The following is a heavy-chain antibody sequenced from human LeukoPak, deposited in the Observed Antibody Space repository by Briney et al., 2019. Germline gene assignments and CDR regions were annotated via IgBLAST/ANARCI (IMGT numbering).Heavy chain of an antibody. Sequence: GGSLRLSCAASGVIFSDYYMSWIRQSPGKGLKWISYISPNGTDIYSIDSVRGRFIISRDNAKNSLDLQMNSLRPEDTAVYYCASGSSSVGYWGQGPLVTVSS. J-gene: IGHJ4*02. CDR2: ISPNGTDI. V-gene: IGHV3-11*01. D-gene: IGHD6-6*01. CDR3: ASGSSSVGY. CDR1: GVIFSDYY.